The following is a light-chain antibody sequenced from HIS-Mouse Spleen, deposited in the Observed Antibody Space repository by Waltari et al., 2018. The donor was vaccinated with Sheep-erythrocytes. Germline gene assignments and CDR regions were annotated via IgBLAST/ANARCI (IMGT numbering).Light chain of an antibody. CDR1: SSHVGGFNY. Sequence: QSPLPQPRPGPGPPGQPATSPSPGPSSHVGGFNYFPWYQQHPGKAPKLMIYDVSKRPSGVPDRFSGSKSGNTASLTISGLQAEDEADYYCCSYAGSYNHVFATGTKVTVL. J-gene: IGLJ1*01. V-gene: IGLV2-11*01. CDR3: CSYAGSYNHV. CDR2: DVS.